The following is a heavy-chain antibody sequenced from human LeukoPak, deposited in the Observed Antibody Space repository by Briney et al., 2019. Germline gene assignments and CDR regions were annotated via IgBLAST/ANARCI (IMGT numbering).Heavy chain of an antibody. J-gene: IGHJ4*02. Sequence: SEPLSLTCTVSGGSIGNYHWSWIRQPAGKGLEWIAQIHSSGSTNYNPPLKSRVSISIDTTEDQFSVTIRSVTAADTAFYYCARRDINSGWSFDDWGQGILVTVSS. D-gene: IGHD6-19*01. CDR3: ARRDINSGWSFDD. V-gene: IGHV4-4*07. CDR2: IHSSGST. CDR1: GGSIGNYH.